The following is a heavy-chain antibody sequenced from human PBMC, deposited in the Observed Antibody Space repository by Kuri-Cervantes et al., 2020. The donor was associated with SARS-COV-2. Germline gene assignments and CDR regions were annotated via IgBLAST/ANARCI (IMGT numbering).Heavy chain of an antibody. CDR1: GGSISSGDYY. D-gene: IGHD6-13*01. CDR3: AREEGSSWYRYYFDY. Sequence: SETLSLTCTVSGGSISSGDYYWSWIRQPPGKGLEWIGYIYYSGSTYYNPSLKSRVTISVDTSKNQFSLKLSSVTAADTAVYYCAREEGSSWYRYYFDYWGQGTLVTVSS. CDR2: IYYSGST. J-gene: IGHJ4*02. V-gene: IGHV4-30-4*01.